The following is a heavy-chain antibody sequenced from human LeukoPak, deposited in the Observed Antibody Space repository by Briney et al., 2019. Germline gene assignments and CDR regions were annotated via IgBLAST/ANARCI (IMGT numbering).Heavy chain of an antibody. CDR3: ASIQAADKVDDAFDI. Sequence: GVSLRLSCAASGFTFSSYSMNWVRQAPGKGLEWVSYISSSSSTIYYADSVKGRFTIPRDNAKNSLYLQMNSLRAEDTAVYYCASIQAADKVDDAFDIWGQGTMVTVSS. CDR1: GFTFSSYS. V-gene: IGHV3-48*01. J-gene: IGHJ3*02. D-gene: IGHD2-15*01. CDR2: ISSSSSTI.